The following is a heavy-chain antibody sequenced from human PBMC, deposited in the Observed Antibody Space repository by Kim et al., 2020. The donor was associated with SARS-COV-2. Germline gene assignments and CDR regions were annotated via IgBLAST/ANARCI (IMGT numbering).Heavy chain of an antibody. Sequence: KYYRGSGEGRFTISRDNAKNSLFLQMNSLRAEDTAVYYCARDPHRGGDYDYWGQGTLVTVSS. CDR3: ARDPHRGGDYDY. V-gene: IGHV3-7*03. J-gene: IGHJ4*02. D-gene: IGHD4-17*01. CDR2: K.